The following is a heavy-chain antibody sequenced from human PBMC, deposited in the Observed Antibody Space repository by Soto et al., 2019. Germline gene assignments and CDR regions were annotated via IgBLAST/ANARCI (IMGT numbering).Heavy chain of an antibody. CDR1: GGSVSSGSYY. J-gene: IGHJ4*02. V-gene: IGHV4-61*01. CDR3: ARAGGRVVVAIDY. CDR2: IYYSGST. Sequence: QVQLQESGPGLVKPSETLSLTCTVSGGSVSSGSYYWSWIRQPPGKGLEWIGYIYYSGSTYYNPSLKSRVTISVDTSKNQFSLKLSSVTAADTAVYYCARAGGRVVVAIDYWGQGTLVTVSS. D-gene: IGHD3-22*01.